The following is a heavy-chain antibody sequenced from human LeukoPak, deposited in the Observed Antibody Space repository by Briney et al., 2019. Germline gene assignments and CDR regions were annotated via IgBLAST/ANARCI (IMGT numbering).Heavy chain of an antibody. CDR2: IYYSGSI. J-gene: IGHJ4*02. D-gene: IGHD3-22*01. CDR3: ARATHIPYDSSGYYY. CDR1: GVSVSSGSYY. Sequence: SETLSLTCTVSGVSVSSGSYYWSWIRQPPGKGLEWIGYIYYSGSIQYNPSLKSRIHISVDTSKDQFSLELSSVTAADTAVYYCARATHIPYDSSGYYYWGQGTLVTVSS. V-gene: IGHV4-61*01.